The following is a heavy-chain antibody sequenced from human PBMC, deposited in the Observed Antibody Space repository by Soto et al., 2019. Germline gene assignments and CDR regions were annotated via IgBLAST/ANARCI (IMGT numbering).Heavy chain of an antibody. V-gene: IGHV1-69*13. CDR3: ARVGGIDAFDI. CDR2: IIPIFGTA. Sequence: SVKVSFKASGGTFSSYAISWVRQAPGQGLEWMGGIIPIFGTANYAQKFQGRVTITADEATSTAYMELRSLRSEDTAAYYCARVGGIDAFDIWGQGTMVTVSS. J-gene: IGHJ3*02. D-gene: IGHD3-16*01. CDR1: GGTFSSYA.